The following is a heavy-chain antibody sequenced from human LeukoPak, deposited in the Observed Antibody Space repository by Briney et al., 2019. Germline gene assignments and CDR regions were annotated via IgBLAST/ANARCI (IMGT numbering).Heavy chain of an antibody. Sequence: KPSETLSLTCTVSGRSISSYYWSWIRQPPGKGLEWSGDIYYSGRTNFSPSLTSRVTISVDTSKNQFSLKVSSVTAGDTAVYYCARDAGSDEYSSSNDYYYFDYWGQGTLVTVSS. V-gene: IGHV4-59*01. CDR2: IYYSGRT. CDR3: ARDAGSDEYSSSNDYYYFDY. D-gene: IGHD6-6*01. CDR1: GRSISSYY. J-gene: IGHJ4*02.